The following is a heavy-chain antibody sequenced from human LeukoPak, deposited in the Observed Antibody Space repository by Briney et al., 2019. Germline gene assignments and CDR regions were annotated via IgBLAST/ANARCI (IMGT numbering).Heavy chain of an antibody. CDR3: ARGGTGSPHGTFTGPDY. V-gene: IGHV1-2*02. D-gene: IGHD1-1*01. J-gene: IGHJ4*02. Sequence: ASVKVSCKASGYTFTGYYMYWVRQATGQGLEWMGWINPNSGGTNYAQKFQGRVTMTRDTSISTAYMELSSLRSDDTAVYYCARGGTGSPHGTFTGPDYWGQGTLVTVSS. CDR1: GYTFTGYY. CDR2: INPNSGGT.